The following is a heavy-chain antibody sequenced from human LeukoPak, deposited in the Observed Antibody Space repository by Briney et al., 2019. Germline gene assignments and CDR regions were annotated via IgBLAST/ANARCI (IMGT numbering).Heavy chain of an antibody. J-gene: IGHJ4*02. CDR3: VKSPYYDSSGYFPYYFDY. V-gene: IGHV1-69*13. CDR2: IIPIFGTA. Sequence: SVKVSCKASGGTFSSYAISWVRQAPGQGLEWMGGIIPIFGTANYAQKFQGRVTITADESTSTAYMELSSLRSEDTAVYYCVKSPYYDSSGYFPYYFDYWGQGTLVTVSS. D-gene: IGHD3-22*01. CDR1: GGTFSSYA.